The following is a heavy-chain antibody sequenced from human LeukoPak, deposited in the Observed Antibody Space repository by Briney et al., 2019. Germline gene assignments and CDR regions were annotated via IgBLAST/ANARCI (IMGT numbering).Heavy chain of an antibody. Sequence: GGSLRLSCAASEFTFSSYEMNWVRQAPGKGVEWVSHISSIGTTIYYEDSVKGRFTISRDNAKNSLFLQMNSLRAEDTAVYYCAVGGGYWGQGTLVTVSS. V-gene: IGHV3-48*03. CDR3: AVGGGY. CDR1: EFTFSSYE. CDR2: ISSIGTTI. J-gene: IGHJ4*02. D-gene: IGHD3-16*01.